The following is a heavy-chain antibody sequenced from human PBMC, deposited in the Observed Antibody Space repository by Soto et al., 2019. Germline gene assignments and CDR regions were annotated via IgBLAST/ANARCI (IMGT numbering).Heavy chain of an antibody. CDR1: GFTFSTYG. CDR3: AKELEI. CDR2: ISYDGSNG. D-gene: IGHD1-1*01. J-gene: IGHJ3*02. V-gene: IGHV3-30*18. Sequence: QVQLVESGGGVVQPGRSLRLSCAASGFTFSTYGMHWVRQAPGKGLEWVAVISYDGSNGYYAESVKGRFTISRDNSKNTLYLQMNSLRDEDAAVYYCAKELEIWGQGTMVTVSS.